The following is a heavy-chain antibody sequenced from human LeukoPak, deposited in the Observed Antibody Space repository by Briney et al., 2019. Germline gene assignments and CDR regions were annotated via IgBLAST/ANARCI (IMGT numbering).Heavy chain of an antibody. Sequence: GASVTVSCKASGYTFTRHAINWVRQAPGQGLEWMGWINTNTGNPTYAQAFTGRFVFSLDTSVSTAHLQISSLKPDDTAIYYCARDPPGFELRKVYPTGYWGRGTLVTVSS. D-gene: IGHD1-7*01. J-gene: IGHJ4*02. CDR2: INTNTGNP. CDR3: ARDPPGFELRKVYPTGY. V-gene: IGHV7-4-1*02. CDR1: GYTFTRHA.